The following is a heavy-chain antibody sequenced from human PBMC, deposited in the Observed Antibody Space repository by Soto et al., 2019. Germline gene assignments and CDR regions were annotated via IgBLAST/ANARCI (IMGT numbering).Heavy chain of an antibody. Sequence: SETLSLTCTVSGGSISSYYWSWIRQPPGKGLEWIGYIYYSGSTNYNPSPKSRVTISVDTSKNQFSLKLSSVTAADTAVYYRAGLLYWDSSGYVGWFDPWGQGTLVTVSS. V-gene: IGHV4-59*01. D-gene: IGHD3-22*01. J-gene: IGHJ5*02. CDR2: IYYSGST. CDR1: GGSISSYY. CDR3: AGLLYWDSSGYVGWFDP.